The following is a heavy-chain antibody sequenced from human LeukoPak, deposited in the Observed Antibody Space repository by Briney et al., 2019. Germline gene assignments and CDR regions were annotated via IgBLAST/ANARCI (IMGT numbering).Heavy chain of an antibody. CDR3: ARERLSTSSYEVDY. Sequence: ETLSLTCAVYGGSFSGYYWSWVRQTPGKGLEWVTAISSSGSSTYYADSVKGRFTISRGNSKNILYLQMNSLRAEDAAVYYCARERLSTSSYEVDYWGQGTLVTVSS. CDR1: GGSFSGYY. D-gene: IGHD2-2*01. J-gene: IGHJ4*02. CDR2: ISSSGSST. V-gene: IGHV3-23*01.